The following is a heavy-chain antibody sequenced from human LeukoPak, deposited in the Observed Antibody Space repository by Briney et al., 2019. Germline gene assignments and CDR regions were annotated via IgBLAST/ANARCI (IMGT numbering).Heavy chain of an antibody. J-gene: IGHJ4*02. CDR3: AKDRTYSAYAALDY. V-gene: IGHV3-9*01. D-gene: IGHD5-12*01. Sequence: SLRLSCPASGFTFDDYSMHWVRQAPGKVLEWVSGISWNSGSAGHADYVKGRFTISRDSAKNSLYLQMNSLRTEDTALYYCAKDRTYSAYAALDYWGQGTLVTVSS. CDR1: GFTFDDYS. CDR2: ISWNSGSA.